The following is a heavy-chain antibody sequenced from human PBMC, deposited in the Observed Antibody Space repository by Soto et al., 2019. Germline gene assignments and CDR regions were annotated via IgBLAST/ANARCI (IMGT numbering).Heavy chain of an antibody. CDR2: IYWDDDK. CDR3: AHRHQLERPFDY. V-gene: IGHV2-5*02. CDR1: GFSLSTSEVG. Sequence: QITLKESGPPLVKPTQTLTLTCTFSGFSLSTSEVGVGWIRQPPGKALEWLALIYWDDDKRYSPSLKSRLTIXKAXPKNQVVLTMTHMDPVDTATYYCAHRHQLERPFDYWGQGTLVTVSS. D-gene: IGHD1-1*01. J-gene: IGHJ4*02.